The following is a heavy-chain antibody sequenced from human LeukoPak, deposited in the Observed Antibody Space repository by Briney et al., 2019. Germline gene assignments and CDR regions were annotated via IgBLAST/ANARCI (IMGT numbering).Heavy chain of an antibody. D-gene: IGHD3-22*01. CDR2: INSDGITI. V-gene: IGHV3-74*01. Sequence: GGSLRLSCAASGFTFSSHWMHWVRQAPGKGLMWISRINSDGITITYADSVRGRFTISRDNAKNTLYLQMNSLRADDTAVYYCVRALSGFDDYWGQGTLVTVSS. J-gene: IGHJ4*02. CDR3: VRALSGFDDY. CDR1: GFTFSSHW.